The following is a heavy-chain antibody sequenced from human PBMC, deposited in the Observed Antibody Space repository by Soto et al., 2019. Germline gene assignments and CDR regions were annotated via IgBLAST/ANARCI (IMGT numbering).Heavy chain of an antibody. CDR1: GFTFNTYG. V-gene: IGHV3-30*18. D-gene: IGHD6-13*01. CDR3: AKEVLAAGMGWFDP. Sequence: QVQLVESGGGVVQPGRSLRLSCEASGFTFNTYGMHWVRQAPGKGLEWVAIISYDENTKYYADSLKGRFTISRDNSKNTLYLEINNLTPEDTAVYYCAKEVLAAGMGWFDPWGQGTLVTVSS. CDR2: ISYDENTK. J-gene: IGHJ5*02.